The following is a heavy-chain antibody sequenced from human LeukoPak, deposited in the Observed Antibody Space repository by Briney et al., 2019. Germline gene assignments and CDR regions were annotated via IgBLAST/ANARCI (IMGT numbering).Heavy chain of an antibody. J-gene: IGHJ4*02. Sequence: ASVKVSCKASGYTFTGYYMHWVRQATGQGLEWMGWINPNSGGTNYAQKFQGWVTMTRDTSISTAYMELSRLRSDDTAVYYCARAPRPMSAASLPLLDYWGQGTLVTVSS. V-gene: IGHV1-2*04. CDR3: ARAPRPMSAASLPLLDY. D-gene: IGHD1-26*01. CDR1: GYTFTGYY. CDR2: INPNSGGT.